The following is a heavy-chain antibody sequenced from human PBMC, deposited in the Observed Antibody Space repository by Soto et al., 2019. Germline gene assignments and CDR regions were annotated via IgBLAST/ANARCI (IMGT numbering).Heavy chain of an antibody. CDR2: ISSSSSYI. CDR1: GFTFSSYS. J-gene: IGHJ4*02. V-gene: IGHV3-21*01. D-gene: IGHD3-22*01. Sequence: GGSLRLSCAASGFTFSSYSMNWVRQAPGKGLEWVSSISSSSSYIYYADSVKGRFTISRDNAKNSLYLQMNSLRAEDTAVYYCARGTYYYDSSGYYTVDYWGQGTLVTVSS. CDR3: ARGTYYYDSSGYYTVDY.